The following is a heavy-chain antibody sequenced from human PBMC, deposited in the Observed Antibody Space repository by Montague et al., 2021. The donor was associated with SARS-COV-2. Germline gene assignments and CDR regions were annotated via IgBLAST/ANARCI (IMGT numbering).Heavy chain of an antibody. Sequence: SLRLSCAASGFTFSSYAMHWVRQAPGKGLEWVAVISYDGSNKYYADSVKGRFTISRDNSKNTLYLQMNSLRAEDTAVYYCASELGYGGFDIWGQGTMVTVSS. D-gene: IGHD3-10*01. CDR2: ISYDGSNK. J-gene: IGHJ3*02. CDR3: ASELGYGGFDI. CDR1: GFTFSSYA. V-gene: IGHV3-30-3*01.